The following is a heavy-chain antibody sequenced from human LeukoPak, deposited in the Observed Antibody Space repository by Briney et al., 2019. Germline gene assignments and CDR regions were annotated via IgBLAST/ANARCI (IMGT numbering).Heavy chain of an antibody. CDR1: GITFSNYA. CDR2: ITGSGSST. D-gene: IGHD6-19*01. J-gene: IGHJ4*02. V-gene: IGHV3-23*01. Sequence: GGSLRLSCAASGITFSNYAMSWVRQAPGKGLEWVSAITGSGSSTYYADSVKGRSTISRDNSKDTLYLQMNSLGAEDTALYYCAKGKTVAGTGGHNFDYWGQGTLVTVSS. CDR3: AKGKTVAGTGGHNFDY.